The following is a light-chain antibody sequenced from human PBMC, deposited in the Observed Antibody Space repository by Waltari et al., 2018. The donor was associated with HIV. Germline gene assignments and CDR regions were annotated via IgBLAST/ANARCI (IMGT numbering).Light chain of an antibody. Sequence: SVLTQPPSASRTPRQGVTISCSGNTSNIGSNNVFWYQNLRGTAPTLLIHRNDQRPSGVPDRFSGSTSGTSASLAISGLRSEDEADYYCVAWDDSLRGVLFGGGTKVAGL. CDR3: VAWDDSLRGVL. CDR1: TSNIGSNN. J-gene: IGLJ2*01. V-gene: IGLV1-47*01. CDR2: RND.